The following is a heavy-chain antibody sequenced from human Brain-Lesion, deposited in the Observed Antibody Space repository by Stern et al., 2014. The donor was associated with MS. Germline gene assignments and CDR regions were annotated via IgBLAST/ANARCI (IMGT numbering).Heavy chain of an antibody. Sequence: VQLVQSGGGLVKPGGSLRLSCETSGFTFNSYSMNWVRQAPGKGLEWVSSISAGTDYICYADSVKGRFTISRDHAKNSLYLQLNTLRAEDTGVYYCARVYCSGTNCFYYYYGMDVWGQGTTVTVSS. D-gene: IGHD2-2*01. CDR2: ISAGTDYI. CDR3: ARVYCSGTNCFYYYYGMDV. V-gene: IGHV3-21*01. J-gene: IGHJ6*02. CDR1: GFTFNSYS.